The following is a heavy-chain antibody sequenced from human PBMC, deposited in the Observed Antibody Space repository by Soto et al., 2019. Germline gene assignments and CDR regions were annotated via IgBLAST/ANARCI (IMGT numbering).Heavy chain of an antibody. CDR3: ARDILGGAYDFWH. V-gene: IGHV3-66*01. Sequence: EVQLVESGGGLVQPGGSLRLSCAASGFNVSSVYMTWVRQAPGKGLEWVSVITSGGSTYYADSVRGRFTISRDNSKNTLYLQMNSLRAEDTAVYYCARDILGGAYDFWHGGQGTLVTVSS. CDR1: GFNVSSVY. CDR2: ITSGGST. J-gene: IGHJ4*02. D-gene: IGHD3-3*01.